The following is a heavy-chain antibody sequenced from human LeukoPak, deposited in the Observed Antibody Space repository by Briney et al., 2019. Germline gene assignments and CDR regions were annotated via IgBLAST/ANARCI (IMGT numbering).Heavy chain of an antibody. V-gene: IGHV4-4*02. D-gene: IGHD3-22*01. Sequence: SETLSLTCAVSGGSISSSNWWSWVRQTPGKGLEWIGEIYHSGSTNYNPSLKSRVTISVDKSKNQFSLKLSSVTAADTAVYYSARGYYYDSSGYLGFDYWGQGTLVTVSS. CDR3: ARGYYYDSSGYLGFDY. J-gene: IGHJ4*02. CDR2: IYHSGST. CDR1: GGSISSSNW.